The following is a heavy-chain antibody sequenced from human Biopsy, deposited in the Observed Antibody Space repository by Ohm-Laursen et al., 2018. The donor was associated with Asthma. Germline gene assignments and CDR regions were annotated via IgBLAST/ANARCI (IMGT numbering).Heavy chain of an antibody. CDR1: GFTFSNYG. CDR2: ISFDGSNK. V-gene: IGHV3-30*18. D-gene: IGHD1-26*01. CDR3: AKDVFPGWELRRGPDY. J-gene: IGHJ4*02. Sequence: SLRLSCAASGFTFSNYGMHWVRQAPGKGLDWVTVISFDGSNKNYTDSVKGRFTISRDNSRNTLHLQMNSLRAEDMAVYYCAKDVFPGWELRRGPDYWGQGTLVTVSS.